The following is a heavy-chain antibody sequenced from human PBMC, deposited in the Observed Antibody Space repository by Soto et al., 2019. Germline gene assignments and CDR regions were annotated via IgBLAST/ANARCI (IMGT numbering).Heavy chain of an antibody. CDR2: INPSGGGT. Sequence: QVQLVQSGAEVKKPGASVKVSCKASGYTFTSYYMHWVRQAPGQGLEWMGIINPSGGGTSYAQKFQGRVTMNRDTSTSTVYMELSSLRSEDTAVYYCAREVERGYSYGSLEYWGQGTLVTVSS. CDR3: AREVERGYSYGSLEY. CDR1: GYTFTSYY. J-gene: IGHJ4*02. V-gene: IGHV1-46*01. D-gene: IGHD5-18*01.